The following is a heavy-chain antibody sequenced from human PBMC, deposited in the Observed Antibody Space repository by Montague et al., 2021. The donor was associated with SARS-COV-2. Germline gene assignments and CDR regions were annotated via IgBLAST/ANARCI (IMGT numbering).Heavy chain of an antibody. CDR3: VREGGSMTFDY. D-gene: IGHD1-26*01. J-gene: IGHJ4*02. CDR1: GASISNPTYS. Sequence: TLSLTCTVSGASISNPTYSWGWIRQPAGKELEWSGRMFTSGSTTYKPSLRSRVTISVDTSKNQFSLRLNSVTAADTAVYYCVREGGSMTFDYWGQGILVTVSS. V-gene: IGHV4-61*02. CDR2: MFTSGST.